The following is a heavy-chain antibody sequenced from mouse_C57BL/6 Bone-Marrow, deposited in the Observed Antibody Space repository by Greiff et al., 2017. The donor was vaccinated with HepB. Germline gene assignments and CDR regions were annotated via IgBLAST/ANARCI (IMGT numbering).Heavy chain of an antibody. Sequence: DVKLVESGGGLVKPGGSLKLSCAASGFTFSSYAMSWVRQTPEKRLEWVATISDGGSYTYYPDNVKGRFTISRDNAKNNLYLQMSHLKSEDTAMYYCARGAVVGMDDWGQGTSVTVSS. CDR2: ISDGGSYT. J-gene: IGHJ4*01. CDR3: ARGAVVGMDD. CDR1: GFTFSSYA. D-gene: IGHD1-1*01. V-gene: IGHV5-4*03.